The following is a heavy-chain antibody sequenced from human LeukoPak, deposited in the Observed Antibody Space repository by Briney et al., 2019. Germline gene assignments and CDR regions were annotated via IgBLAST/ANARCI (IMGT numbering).Heavy chain of an antibody. V-gene: IGHV4-61*02. CDR2: IYTSGST. CDR1: GGSISSGSYY. J-gene: IGHJ4*02. CDR3: ARAEWLYSSSFDY. D-gene: IGHD6-6*01. Sequence: MASETLSLTCTVSGGSISSGSYYWSWIRQPAGKGLEWIGRIYTSGSTNYNPSLKSRVTISVAASKNQFPLKLSSVTAADTAVYYCARAEWLYSSSFDYWGQGTLVTVSS.